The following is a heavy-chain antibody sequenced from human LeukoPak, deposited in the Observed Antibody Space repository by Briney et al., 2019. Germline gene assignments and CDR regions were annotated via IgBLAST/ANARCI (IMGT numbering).Heavy chain of an antibody. Sequence: SETLSLTCTVSGGFISSYYWSRIRQPAGKGLEWIGRIYTSGSTNYNPSLKSRVTMSVDTSKNQFSLKLSSVTAADTAVYYCARVIGYSYGKAPGYLDYWGQGTLVTVSS. V-gene: IGHV4-4*07. CDR3: ARVIGYSYGKAPGYLDY. CDR1: GGFISSYY. D-gene: IGHD5-18*01. J-gene: IGHJ4*02. CDR2: IYTSGST.